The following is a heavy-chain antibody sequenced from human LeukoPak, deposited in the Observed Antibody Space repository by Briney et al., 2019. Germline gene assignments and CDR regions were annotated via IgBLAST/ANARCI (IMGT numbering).Heavy chain of an antibody. V-gene: IGHV3-30*04. D-gene: IGHD4-23*01. CDR1: GFTFSSYA. Sequence: GGSLRLSCAASGFTFSSYAMHWVRQAPGKGLEWVAVISYDGSNKYYADSVKGRFTLSRDNSKNTLYLQMNSLRDEDTAVYYCARTTVVTDFDYWGQGTLVTVSS. J-gene: IGHJ4*02. CDR2: ISYDGSNK. CDR3: ARTTVVTDFDY.